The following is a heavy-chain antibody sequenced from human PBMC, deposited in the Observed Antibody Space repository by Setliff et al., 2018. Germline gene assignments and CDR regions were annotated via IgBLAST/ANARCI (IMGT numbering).Heavy chain of an antibody. CDR1: GYSISSGFS. Sequence: SETLFLTCAVSGYSISSGFSWVWIRQSPGKGLEWIGRILFSGDTYYNPSLNSRVTISADTSKNQFSLNLSSVTAADTAVYYCARDNRARHYMDVWGKGTTVTVSS. CDR2: ILFSGDT. D-gene: IGHD3-10*01. CDR3: ARDNRARHYMDV. J-gene: IGHJ6*03. V-gene: IGHV4-38-2*02.